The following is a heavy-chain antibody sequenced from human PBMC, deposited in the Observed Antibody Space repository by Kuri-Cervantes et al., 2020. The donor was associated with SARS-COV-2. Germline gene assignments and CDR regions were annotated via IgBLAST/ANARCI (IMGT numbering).Heavy chain of an antibody. CDR1: GDSVNSINYY. V-gene: IGHV4-61*01. Sequence: SETLSLTCTVTGDSVNSINYYWTWIRQPPGKGPEWIGYIYYNGDTNYNPSLKSRVTISIDTSKNQLSLKLTSVTAADTAVYYCARDQRRYRANDAPYDFWGQGTLVTVSS. CDR3: ARDQRRYRANDAPYDF. CDR2: IYYNGDT. J-gene: IGHJ4*02. D-gene: IGHD1-26*01.